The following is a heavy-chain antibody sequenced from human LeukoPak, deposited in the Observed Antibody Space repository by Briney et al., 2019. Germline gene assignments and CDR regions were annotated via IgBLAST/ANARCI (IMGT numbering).Heavy chain of an antibody. V-gene: IGHV3-30-3*01. CDR3: ARDSRKYSSSWHYYYYYGMDV. CDR1: GFTFDDYA. Sequence: GRSLRLSCAASGFTFDDYAMHWVRQAPGKGLEWVAVISYDGSNKYYADSVKGRFTISRDNSKNTLYLQMNSLRAEDTAVYYCARDSRKYSSSWHYYYYYGMDVWGQGTTVTVSS. D-gene: IGHD6-13*01. CDR2: ISYDGSNK. J-gene: IGHJ6*02.